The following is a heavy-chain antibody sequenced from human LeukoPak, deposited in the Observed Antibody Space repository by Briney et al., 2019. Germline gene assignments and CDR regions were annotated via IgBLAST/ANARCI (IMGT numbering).Heavy chain of an antibody. V-gene: IGHV1-2*02. CDR2: INPNSGGT. J-gene: IGHJ4*02. CDR3: ARGRASGYDFADFDY. Sequence: ASVKVSCKASGGTFSSSAISWVRQAPGQGLEWMGWINPNSGGTNYAQKFQGRVTMTRDTSISTAYMELSRLRSDDTAVYYCARGRASGYDFADFDYWGQGTLVTVSS. CDR1: GGTFSSSA. D-gene: IGHD5-12*01.